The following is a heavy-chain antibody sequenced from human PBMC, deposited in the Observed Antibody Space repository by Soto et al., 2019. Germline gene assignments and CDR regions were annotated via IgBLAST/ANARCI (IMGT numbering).Heavy chain of an antibody. D-gene: IGHD2-2*01. V-gene: IGHV4-39*01. CDR1: GGSVSISTYY. CDR2: ILHSGST. Sequence: QLQLRESGPGLVKPSETLSLTCSVSGGSVSISTYYWAWVRQTPGKGLEWLGSILHSGSTYYNPPLKSQLTLSVDTSEDQFSLNLSSVTATDTGVYYCATLPAAMYFYGSDVWGPGTTVTVSS. CDR3: ATLPAAMYFYGSDV. J-gene: IGHJ6*02.